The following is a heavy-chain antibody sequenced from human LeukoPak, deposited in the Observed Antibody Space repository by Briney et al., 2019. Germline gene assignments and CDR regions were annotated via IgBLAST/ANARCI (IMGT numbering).Heavy chain of an antibody. Sequence: GGSLRLSCAASGFTIDDYGMSWVRQAPGKGLEWVSGINWNGGSTGYADSVKGRFTISRDNAKNSLYLQMNSLRAEDTALYYCARASGTTAYYYYYYMDVWGKGTTVTVSS. D-gene: IGHD1-1*01. V-gene: IGHV3-20*04. CDR3: ARASGTTAYYYYYYMDV. CDR1: GFTIDDYG. J-gene: IGHJ6*03. CDR2: INWNGGST.